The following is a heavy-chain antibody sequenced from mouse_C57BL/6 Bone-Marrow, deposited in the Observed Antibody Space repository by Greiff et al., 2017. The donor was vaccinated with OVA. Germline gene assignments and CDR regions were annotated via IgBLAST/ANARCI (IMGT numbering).Heavy chain of an antibody. CDR1: GYTFTSYG. D-gene: IGHD3-1*01. CDR3: ARDSEGYFDV. V-gene: IGHV1-81*01. J-gene: IGHJ1*03. CDR2: IYPRSGNT. Sequence: QVQLQQSGAELARPGASVKLSCKASGYTFTSYGISWVKQRTGQGLEWIGEIYPRSGNTYYNEKFKGKATLTADKSSSTAYMELRSLTSEDSAVYFGARDSEGYFDVWGTGTTVTVSS.